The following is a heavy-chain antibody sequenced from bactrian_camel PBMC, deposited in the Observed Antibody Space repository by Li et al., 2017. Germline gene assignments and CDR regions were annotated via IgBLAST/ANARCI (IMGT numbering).Heavy chain of an antibody. V-gene: IGHV3S53*01. CDR1: GYTNSIYT. CDR3: AAGMRSCGTWNSYDNIY. D-gene: IGHD3*01. Sequence: HVQLVESGGGSVHSGGSLRLSCVASGYTNSIYTMAWFRQAPGKEREGVAAIVSDGITDYAAYVKGRFTISQDKAKNTLYLQLNSLKPEDTAMYYCAAGMRSCGTWNSYDNIYRGQGTQVTVS. CDR2: IVSDGIT. J-gene: IGHJ4*01.